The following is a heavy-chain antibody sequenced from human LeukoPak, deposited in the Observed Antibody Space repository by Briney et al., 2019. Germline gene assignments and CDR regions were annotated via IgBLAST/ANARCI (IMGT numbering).Heavy chain of an antibody. CDR2: ISAYNGNT. V-gene: IGHV1-18*01. CDR1: GYTFTSYG. J-gene: IGHJ4*02. CDR3: ARDPYYYDSSGYLMRFDY. D-gene: IGHD3-22*01. Sequence: GASVKVSCKASGYTFTSYGISWVRQAPGQGLEWMGWISAYNGNTNYAQRLQGRVTMTTDTSTSTAYMELRSLRSDDTAVYYCARDPYYYDSSGYLMRFDYWGQGTLVTVSS.